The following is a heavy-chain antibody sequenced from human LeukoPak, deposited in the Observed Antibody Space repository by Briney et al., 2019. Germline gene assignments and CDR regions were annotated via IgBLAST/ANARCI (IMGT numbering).Heavy chain of an antibody. CDR1: GGSISSSSYY. Sequence: SETLSLTCPVSGGSISSSSYYWGWIRQPPGKGLEWIGSIYYSGSTYYNPSLKSRVTISVDTSKNQFSLKLSSVTAADTAVYYCARGLMVRGVIWSYNWFDPWGQGTLVTVSS. V-gene: IGHV4-39*01. D-gene: IGHD3-10*01. J-gene: IGHJ5*02. CDR2: IYYSGST. CDR3: ARGLMVRGVIWSYNWFDP.